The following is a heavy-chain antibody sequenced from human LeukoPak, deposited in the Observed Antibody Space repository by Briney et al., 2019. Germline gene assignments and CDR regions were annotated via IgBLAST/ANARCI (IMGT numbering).Heavy chain of an antibody. V-gene: IGHV3-48*01. J-gene: IGHJ4*02. CDR1: GFTFSSYS. D-gene: IGHD3-10*01. CDR3: HFWFGSDFDY. Sequence: GGSLRLSCAASGFTFSSYSMNWVRQAPGKGLEWVSYISSSSSTIYYADSVKGRFTISRDNAKNSLYLQMNNLRAEDTAVYYCHFWFGSDFDYWGQGTLVTVSS. CDR2: ISSSSSTI.